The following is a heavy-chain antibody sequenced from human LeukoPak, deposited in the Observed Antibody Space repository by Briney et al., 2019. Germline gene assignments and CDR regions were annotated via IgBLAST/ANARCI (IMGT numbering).Heavy chain of an antibody. CDR1: GGTFSSYA. CDR3: ARLSSIAARGEWFDP. V-gene: IGHV1-69*01. D-gene: IGHD6-6*01. J-gene: IGHJ5*02. Sequence: VXCKASGGTFSSYAISWERQAPGQGLEWMGGIIPIFSTANYAQKFQGRVTITADESTSTAYMELSSLRSEDTAVYYCARLSSIAARGEWFDPWGQGTLVTVSS. CDR2: IIPIFSTA.